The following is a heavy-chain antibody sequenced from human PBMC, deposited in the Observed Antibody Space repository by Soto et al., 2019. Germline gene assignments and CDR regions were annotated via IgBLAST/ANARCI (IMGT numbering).Heavy chain of an antibody. CDR1: GGSISSSSYY. D-gene: IGHD2-15*01. J-gene: IGHJ6*02. CDR3: ARHNLYCSGGSCYGVYYYYYGMDV. V-gene: IGHV4-39*01. Sequence: SETLSLTCTVSGGSISSSSYYWGWIRQPPGKGLEWIGSIYYSGSTYYNPSLKSRVTISVDTSKNQFSLKLSSVTAADTAVYYCARHNLYCSGGSCYGVYYYYYGMDVWGQGTTVT. CDR2: IYYSGST.